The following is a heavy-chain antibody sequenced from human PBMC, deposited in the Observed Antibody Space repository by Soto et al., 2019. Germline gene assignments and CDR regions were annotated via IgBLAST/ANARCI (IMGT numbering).Heavy chain of an antibody. J-gene: IGHJ5*02. V-gene: IGHV3-23*01. CDR3: AKNYEYSSSLNWFDP. CDR1: GFTFSSYA. D-gene: IGHD6-13*01. Sequence: GGSLRLSCAASGFTFSSYAMSWVRQAPGKGLEWVSAISGSGGSTYYADSVKGRFTISRDNSKNTLYLQMNSLRAEDTAVYYCAKNYEYSSSLNWFDPWGQGTLVTVSS. CDR2: ISGSGGST.